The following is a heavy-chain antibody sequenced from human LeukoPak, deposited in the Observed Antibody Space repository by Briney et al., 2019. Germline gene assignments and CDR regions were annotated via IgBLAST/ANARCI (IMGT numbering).Heavy chain of an antibody. J-gene: IGHJ4*02. D-gene: IGHD4-17*01. CDR3: AAPLTVIPY. CDR1: GFTVSGNY. Sequence: GGSLRLSCAASGFTVSGNYMTWVRQVSGKGLEWVSVIYSGGSTYYTDSVQGRFSISRDNSQKTLYLQMNSLRAEDTAVYYCAAPLTVIPYWGQGTLVTVSS. V-gene: IGHV3-66*01. CDR2: IYSGGST.